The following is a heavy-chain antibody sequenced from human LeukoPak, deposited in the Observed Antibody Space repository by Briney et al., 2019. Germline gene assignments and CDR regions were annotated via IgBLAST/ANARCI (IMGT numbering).Heavy chain of an antibody. V-gene: IGHV3-7*01. D-gene: IGHD3-9*01. Sequence: GGSLRLSCAASGFTFSSYWMSWVRQAPGKGLEWVANIKQDGSEKYYVDSVKGRFTISRDNAKNSLYLQMNSLRAEDTAVYYCARLSRYYDNLTGYYSPFDIWGQGTMVTVSS. CDR2: IKQDGSEK. CDR3: ARLSRYYDNLTGYYSPFDI. CDR1: GFTFSSYW. J-gene: IGHJ3*02.